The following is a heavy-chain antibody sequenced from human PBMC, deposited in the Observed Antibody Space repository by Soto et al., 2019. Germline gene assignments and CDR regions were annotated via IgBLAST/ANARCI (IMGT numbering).Heavy chain of an antibody. D-gene: IGHD6-13*01. CDR3: ARAHLSAAGSD. V-gene: IGHV3-7*04. Sequence: QAPGKGLEWVANIKQDGSDKNYVDSVKGRFIISRDNAKNSLYLQMNSLRAEDTAVYYCARAHLSAAGSDWGQGTLVTVSS. J-gene: IGHJ4*02. CDR2: IKQDGSDK.